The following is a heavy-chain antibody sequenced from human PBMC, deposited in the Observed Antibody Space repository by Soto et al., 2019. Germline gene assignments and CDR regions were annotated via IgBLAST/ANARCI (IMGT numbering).Heavy chain of an antibody. J-gene: IGHJ4*02. CDR1: GDSISRYY. V-gene: IGHV4-59*01. Sequence: QVQLQESGPGILKPSETLSLTCVVSGDSISRYYWSWLRQPPGKGLEWIGLIDYSGSANYNPSLTSRVTISVDTSKNLFSLKLTSVTAADTAVYFCARATSYTDSGFDSWGQGTLVTVSS. CDR3: ARATSYTDSGFDS. CDR2: IDYSGSA. D-gene: IGHD6-25*01.